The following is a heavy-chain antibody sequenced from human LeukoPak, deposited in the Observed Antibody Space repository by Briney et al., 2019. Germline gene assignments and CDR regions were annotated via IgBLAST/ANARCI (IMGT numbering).Heavy chain of an antibody. CDR1: GFTFSSYA. CDR3: ARDLDWAFDY. CDR2: INRDATFT. Sequence: PGGSLRLSCAASGFTFSSYAMNWVRQAPGKGLEFVAHINRDATFTSYADPVRGRFTISRDNADNSLFLQMSSLRDGDTAVYYCARDLDWAFDYWGQGTLVAVSS. V-gene: IGHV3-48*02. J-gene: IGHJ4*02. D-gene: IGHD3/OR15-3a*01.